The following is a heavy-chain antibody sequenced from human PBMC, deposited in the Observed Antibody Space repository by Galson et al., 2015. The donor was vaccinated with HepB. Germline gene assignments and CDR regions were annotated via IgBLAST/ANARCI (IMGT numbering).Heavy chain of an antibody. CDR1: GYTFTSYY. Sequence: SVKVSCKASGYTFTSYYMHWVRQAPGQGLEWMGIINPSGGSTSYAQKFQGRVTMTRDTSTSTVYMELSSLRSEDTAVYYCARDVVRYSSGWEFDYWGQGTLVTVSS. CDR3: ARDVVRYSSGWEFDY. D-gene: IGHD6-19*01. V-gene: IGHV1-46*03. J-gene: IGHJ4*02. CDR2: INPSGGST.